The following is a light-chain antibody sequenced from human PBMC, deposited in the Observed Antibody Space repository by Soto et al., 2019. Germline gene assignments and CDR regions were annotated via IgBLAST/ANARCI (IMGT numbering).Light chain of an antibody. J-gene: IGLJ1*01. V-gene: IGLV2-14*01. CDR3: SSYTSSSTPYV. Sequence: QSALTQPASVSGSPGQSITISCTGTSMAVGGYNYVSWYQQHPGKAPKLMIYEVSNRPSGVSNRFSGSKSGNTASLTISGLQAEDEADYYCSSYTSSSTPYVFGTGTKLTVL. CDR1: SMAVGGYNY. CDR2: EVS.